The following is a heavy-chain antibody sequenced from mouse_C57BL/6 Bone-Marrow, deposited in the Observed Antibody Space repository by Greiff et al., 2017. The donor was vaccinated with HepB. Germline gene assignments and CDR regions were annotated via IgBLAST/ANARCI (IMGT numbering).Heavy chain of an antibody. V-gene: IGHV6-3*01. Sequence: EVMLVESGGGLVQPGGSMKLSCVASGFTFSNYWMNWVRQSPEKGLEWVAQIRLKSDNYATHYAESVKGRFTISRDDSKSSVYLQMNNLRAEDTGIYYCTENWDYAMDYWGQGTSVTVSS. CDR1: GFTFSNYW. D-gene: IGHD4-1*01. CDR2: IRLKSDNYAT. CDR3: TENWDYAMDY. J-gene: IGHJ4*01.